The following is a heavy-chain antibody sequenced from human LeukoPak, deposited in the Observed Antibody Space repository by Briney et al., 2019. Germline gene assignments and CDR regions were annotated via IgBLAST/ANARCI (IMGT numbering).Heavy chain of an antibody. CDR1: GFTFNSYA. J-gene: IGHJ6*04. V-gene: IGHV3-23*01. CDR3: ASGTYDFWSGYYYRMDV. Sequence: PGGSLRLSCTASGFTFNSYAMSWVRQAPGKGLEWVSAISGSGGSTYYADSVKGRFTISRDNSKNTLYLQMNSLRAEDTAVYYCASGTYDFWSGYYYRMDVWGKGTTVTVSS. CDR2: ISGSGGST. D-gene: IGHD3-3*01.